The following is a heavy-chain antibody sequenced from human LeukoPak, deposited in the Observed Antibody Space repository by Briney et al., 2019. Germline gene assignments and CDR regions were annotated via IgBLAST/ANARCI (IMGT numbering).Heavy chain of an antibody. D-gene: IGHD3-22*01. Sequence: PSETLSLTCTVSGYSISSGYYWGWIRQPPGKGLEWIGSIYHSGSTYYNPSLKSRVTISVDTSKNQFSLKLSSVTAADTAVYYCARDAAYDYYDSSGYYCYWGQGTLVTVSS. J-gene: IGHJ4*02. CDR2: IYHSGST. CDR1: GYSISSGYY. V-gene: IGHV4-38-2*02. CDR3: ARDAAYDYYDSSGYYCY.